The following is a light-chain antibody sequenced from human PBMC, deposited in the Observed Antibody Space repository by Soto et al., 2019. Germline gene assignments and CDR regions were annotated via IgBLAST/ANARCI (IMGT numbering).Light chain of an antibody. CDR2: XVS. CDR1: XXXVGGYNY. J-gene: IGLJ2*01. CDR3: SSYAGSNNLV. Sequence: QSAXXXXXSASXSXXXSXXXXXXXSXXXVGGYNYVSWYQHHPGKAPRXXXXXVSERPSGVPDRXSGSKSGNTASLTVSGLQADDEADYYCSSYAGSNNLVFGGGTKLTVL. V-gene: IGLV2-8*01.